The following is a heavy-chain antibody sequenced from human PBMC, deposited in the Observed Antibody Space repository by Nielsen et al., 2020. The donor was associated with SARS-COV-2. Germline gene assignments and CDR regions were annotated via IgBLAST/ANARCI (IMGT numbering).Heavy chain of an antibody. D-gene: IGHD5-12*01. CDR1: GGTFGSHG. CDR2: ILPIFGAT. J-gene: IGHJ4*02. CDR3: TRDRFSAYDCGF. Sequence: SAKVSCKASGGTFGSHGVTWVRQAPGQGLEWMGGILPIFGATNYAQQFQGRVTITADESTSTAYLDLSSLRSDDSAIYYCTRDRFSAYDCGFWGQGTLVTVSS. V-gene: IGHV1-69*13.